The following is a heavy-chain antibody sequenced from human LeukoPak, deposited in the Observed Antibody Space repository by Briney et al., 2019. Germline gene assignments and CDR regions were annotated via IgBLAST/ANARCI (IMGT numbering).Heavy chain of an antibody. CDR1: GFTFSAFA. CDR2: ISGSGGGT. J-gene: IGHJ4*02. CDR3: AKDRPSYYDFWSGYYPPPFDY. D-gene: IGHD3-3*01. V-gene: IGHV3-23*01. Sequence: GGSLRLSCAASGFTFSAFAMSWVRQAPGKGLEWVSAISGSGGGTYYADSVKGRFIISRDNSKNMLYLEMNSLRVEDTAVYYCAKDRPSYYDFWSGYYPPPFDYWGQGTLVTVSS.